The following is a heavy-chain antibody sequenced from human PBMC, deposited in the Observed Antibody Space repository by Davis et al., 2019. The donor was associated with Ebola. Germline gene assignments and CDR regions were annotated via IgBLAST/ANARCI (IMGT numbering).Heavy chain of an antibody. J-gene: IGHJ4*02. Sequence: ASVKVSCKASGYTFTGYYMHWVRQAPGQGLEWMGRINPNSGGTNYEQKFQGRVTMTRDTSISTAYMELSRLRSDDTAVYYCARAEIGYSYGYGHDYWGQGTLVTVSS. V-gene: IGHV1-2*06. CDR3: ARAEIGYSYGYGHDY. CDR2: INPNSGGT. D-gene: IGHD5-18*01. CDR1: GYTFTGYY.